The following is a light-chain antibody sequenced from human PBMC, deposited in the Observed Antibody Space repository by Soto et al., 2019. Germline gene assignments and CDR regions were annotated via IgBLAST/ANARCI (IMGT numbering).Light chain of an antibody. J-gene: IGKJ4*01. CDR2: AAS. CDR3: QQLKTYPVT. V-gene: IGKV1-9*01. CDR1: QGVSRC. Sequence: IQLTQSPSSLSASVGDSVTITCRASQGVSRCLSWYQQKPGRAPILLISAASTLQSGVPARFSDSGSGTDFTLSITSLQPEDFATYYCQQLKTYPVTFGGGTKVEIK.